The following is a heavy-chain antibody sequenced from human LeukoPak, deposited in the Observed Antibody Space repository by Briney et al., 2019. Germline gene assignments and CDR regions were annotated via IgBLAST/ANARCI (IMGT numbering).Heavy chain of an antibody. CDR3: ATISKRPVVPAATLNY. Sequence: GGSLRLSCAASGFTFSTYAMTGVRQAPGKGLEWVSAISGSGGSTYYADSVKGRFTISRDNSKNTLYLQMNSLRAEDTAVYYCATISKRPVVPAATLNYWGQGTLVTVSS. D-gene: IGHD2-2*01. CDR1: GFTFSTYA. V-gene: IGHV3-23*01. J-gene: IGHJ4*02. CDR2: ISGSGGST.